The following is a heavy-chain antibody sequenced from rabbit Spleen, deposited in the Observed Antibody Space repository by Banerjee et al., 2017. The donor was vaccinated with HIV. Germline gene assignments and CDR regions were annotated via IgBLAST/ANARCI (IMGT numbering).Heavy chain of an antibody. CDR1: GFSFSTNYW. J-gene: IGHJ4*01. CDR3: ARDPHGLNSGGGLSL. CDR2: ITSNSGAI. V-gene: IGHV1S45*01. Sequence: QQQLEESGGGLVKPGGTLTLTCSASGFSFSTNYWMCWVRQAPGKGLEWIACITSNSGAIYYASWAKGRFTSSKTSTTVTLQMTSLTIADTATYFCARDPHGLNSGGGLSLWGPGTLVTVS. D-gene: IGHD1-1*01.